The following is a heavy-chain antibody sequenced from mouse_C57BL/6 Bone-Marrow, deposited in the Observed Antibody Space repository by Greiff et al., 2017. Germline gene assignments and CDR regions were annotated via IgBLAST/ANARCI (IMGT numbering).Heavy chain of an antibody. CDR1: GYTFTSYW. CDR2: IYPSDSET. CDR3: ARGLVVPDY. V-gene: IGHV1-61*01. Sequence: QVQLQQPGAELVRPGSSVKLSCKASGYTFTSYWMDWVKQRPGQGLEWIGNIYPSDSETHYNQKFKDKATLAVDKFSSTAYMQLSSLTSEDSAVYYCARGLVVPDYWGQGTTLTVSS. D-gene: IGHD1-1*01. J-gene: IGHJ2*01.